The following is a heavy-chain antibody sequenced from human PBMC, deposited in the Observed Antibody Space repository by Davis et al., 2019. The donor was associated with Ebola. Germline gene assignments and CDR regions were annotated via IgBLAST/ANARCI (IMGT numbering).Heavy chain of an antibody. CDR1: GGSVSSSSYY. Sequence: SETLSLTCTVSGGSVSSSSYYWGWIRQPPGKGLEWIGEINHSGSTNYNPSLKSRVTISVDTSKNQFSLKLSSVTAADTAVCYCARGTTSHYYWGQGTLVTVSS. CDR2: INHSGST. CDR3: ARGTTSHYY. J-gene: IGHJ4*02. D-gene: IGHD1-1*01. V-gene: IGHV4-39*07.